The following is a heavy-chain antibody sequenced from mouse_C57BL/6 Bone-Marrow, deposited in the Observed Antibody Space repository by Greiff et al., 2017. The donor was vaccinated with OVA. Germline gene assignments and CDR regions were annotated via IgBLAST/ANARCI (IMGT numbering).Heavy chain of an antibody. D-gene: IGHD2-10*02. CDR1: GFNIKDDY. CDR3: TPLGGFAY. Sequence: EVQLQQSGAELVRPGASVKLSCTASGFNIKDDYMHWVKQRPEQGLEWIGWIDPENGDTEYASKFQGKATITADTSSNTAYLQLSSLTSEDTAVYYCTPLGGFAYWGQGTTLTVSS. V-gene: IGHV14-4*01. J-gene: IGHJ2*01. CDR2: IDPENGDT.